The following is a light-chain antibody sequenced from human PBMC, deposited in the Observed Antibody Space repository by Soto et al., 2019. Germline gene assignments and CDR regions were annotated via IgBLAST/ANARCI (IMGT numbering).Light chain of an antibody. V-gene: IGLV2-14*01. J-gene: IGLJ3*02. CDR1: SNDVGGFNY. CDR3: SSYTSTNTVV. CDR2: EVR. Sequence: QSALTQPASVSGSPGQAITISCTGSSNDVGGFNYVSWYQRHPGKAPKLMIYEVRNRPSGVSSRFSGSKSGNTASLTISGLQAEDEADYYCSSYTSTNTVVFGGGTKVTVL.